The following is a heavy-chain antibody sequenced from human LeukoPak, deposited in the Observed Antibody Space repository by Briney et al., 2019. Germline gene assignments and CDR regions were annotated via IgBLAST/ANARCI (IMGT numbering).Heavy chain of an antibody. V-gene: IGHV3-74*01. J-gene: IGHJ3*02. CDR1: GFTFSSYW. Sequence: PGRSLRLSCAASGFTFSSYWMHWVRQAPGKGLVWVSRINTDGSSTSYADSVKGRFTISRDNAKNTLYLQMNSLRAEDTAVYYCARESLAMGDAFDMWGQGTMVTVSS. CDR2: INTDGSST. D-gene: IGHD3-16*01. CDR3: ARESLAMGDAFDM.